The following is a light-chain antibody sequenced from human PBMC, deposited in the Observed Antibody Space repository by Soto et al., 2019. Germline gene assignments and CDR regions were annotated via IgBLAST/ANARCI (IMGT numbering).Light chain of an antibody. CDR2: EVS. Sequence: QSALTQPASVSGSPGQSITISCTGTSSDVGGYNYVSWYQQHPGKAPKLMIYEVSNRPSGVSNRFSGSKSGNTASLTISGLQAEDDAYYYCSSYTSSSLYVFGTGTKLTVL. J-gene: IGLJ1*01. CDR1: SSDVGGYNY. V-gene: IGLV2-14*01. CDR3: SSYTSSSLYV.